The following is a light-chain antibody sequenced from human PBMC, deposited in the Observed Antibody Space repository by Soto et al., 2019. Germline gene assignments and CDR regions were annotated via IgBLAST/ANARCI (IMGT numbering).Light chain of an antibody. CDR2: GAS. J-gene: IGKJ2*01. V-gene: IGKV3-20*01. Sequence: EIVLTQFPGTLSLSPGERATLSCRASQSVSRNSLAWYQQTPGQAPRLLIYGASKRATGISDSFSGSGSETEFTLTISRLEPEDFAENSCQQFDSLYTFGQGTKVEI. CDR1: QSVSRNS. CDR3: QQFDSLYT.